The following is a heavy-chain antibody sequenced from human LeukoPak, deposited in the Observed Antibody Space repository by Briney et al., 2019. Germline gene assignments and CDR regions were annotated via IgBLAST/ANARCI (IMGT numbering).Heavy chain of an antibody. CDR1: GFTFSSYA. V-gene: IGHV3-23*01. CDR2: ISGSGGST. J-gene: IGHJ6*02. CDR3: ASRRITMVRGVIRNGMDV. Sequence: GGSLRLSCAASGFTFSSYAMSWVRQAPGKGLEWVSAISGSGGSTYYADSVKGRFTISRDNSKNTLYLQMNSLRAEDTAVYYCASRRITMVRGVIRNGMDVWGQGTTVTVSS. D-gene: IGHD3-10*01.